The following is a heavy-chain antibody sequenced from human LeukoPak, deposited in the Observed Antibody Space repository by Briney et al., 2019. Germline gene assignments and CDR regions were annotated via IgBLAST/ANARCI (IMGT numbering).Heavy chain of an antibody. CDR3: ARDAERGFDYSNSLKY. D-gene: IGHD4-11*01. J-gene: IGHJ4*02. Sequence: PGGSLRLSCAASGFTFNNYWMTWVRQAPGKGLEWVAVIWSDGTEKHYSDAVKGRFTISRDNFGNTLYLQMNSLRGEDTAVYYCARDAERGFDYSNSLKYWGQGTLVTVSS. V-gene: IGHV3-33*08. CDR1: GFTFNNYW. CDR2: IWSDGTEK.